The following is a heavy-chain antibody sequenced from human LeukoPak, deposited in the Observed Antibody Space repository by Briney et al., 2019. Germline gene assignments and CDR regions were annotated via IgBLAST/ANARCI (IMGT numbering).Heavy chain of an antibody. CDR1: GFPFINNY. J-gene: IGHJ6*02. CDR3: AREITMVRRVAYYYYYGMDV. V-gene: IGHV3-53*01. Sequence: SGGAPLPSSSTSGFPFINNYMNWGRRAPGQGLEGVSVIYSGGSTYYADAVNGRFTNSRDNSKNTLYLQMNSLRAEDTAVYYCAREITMVRRVAYYYYYGMDVWGQGTTVTVSS. CDR2: IYSGGST. D-gene: IGHD3-10*01.